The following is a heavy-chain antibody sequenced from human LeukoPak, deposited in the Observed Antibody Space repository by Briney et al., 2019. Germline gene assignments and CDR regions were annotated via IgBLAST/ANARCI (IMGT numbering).Heavy chain of an antibody. CDR3: AKDTLVLPSSFDY. CDR2: ISGSDSST. Sequence: GGSLRLSCAASGFTFSSYAMGWVRQAPGKGLEWVSAISGSDSSTFYADSVKGRFTISRDNSKNTLYLQMNSLRAEDTAVYYCAKDTLVLPSSFDYWVQGTLVTVSS. V-gene: IGHV3-23*01. CDR1: GFTFSSYA. J-gene: IGHJ4*02. D-gene: IGHD3-16*02.